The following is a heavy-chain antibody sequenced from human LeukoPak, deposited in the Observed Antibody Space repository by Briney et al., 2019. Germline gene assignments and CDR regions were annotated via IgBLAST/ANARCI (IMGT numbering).Heavy chain of an antibody. CDR1: GFTFSNYG. J-gene: IGHJ4*02. Sequence: GGSLRLSCAAPGFTFSNYGMHWVRQAPGKGLEWVSYISSSSSTIYYADSVKGRFTISRDNAKNSLYLQMNSLRAEDTAVYYCARGRNLYSSSSGYWGQGTLVTVSS. D-gene: IGHD6-6*01. CDR3: ARGRNLYSSSSGY. CDR2: ISSSSSTI. V-gene: IGHV3-48*01.